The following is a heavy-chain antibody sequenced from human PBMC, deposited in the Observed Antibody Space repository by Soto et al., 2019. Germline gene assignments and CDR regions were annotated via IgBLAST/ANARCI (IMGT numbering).Heavy chain of an antibody. V-gene: IGHV4-59*08. J-gene: IGHJ6*02. D-gene: IGHD3-10*01. CDR2: IDSSGGT. CDR3: VRQGFGRLHGLVDV. Sequence: QVQLQESGPGLVKPSETLSLTCTVSDDSSSSYKWSWIRQPPGRRLEWIGYIDSSGGTSYNPSLRSRVPISVDTSKKQFSLKLSSVTAAHTDVYYCVRQGFGRLHGLVDVWGQGTTVTVSS. CDR1: DDSSSSYK.